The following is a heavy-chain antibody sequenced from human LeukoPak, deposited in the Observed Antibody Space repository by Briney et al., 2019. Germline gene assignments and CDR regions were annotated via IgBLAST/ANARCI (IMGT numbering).Heavy chain of an antibody. Sequence: GGSLRLSCAASEFTLSTYAMNGVRQAPGKGLEWVSTISDRRTNYADSVKGRFTISRDDSQNTLFLQMNSLRVGDTAIYYCARDCDYGNTSGMRCYWGQGTLVTVSS. J-gene: IGHJ4*02. V-gene: IGHV3-23*01. CDR1: EFTLSTYA. D-gene: IGHD4-17*01. CDR3: ARDCDYGNTSGMRCY. CDR2: ISDRRT.